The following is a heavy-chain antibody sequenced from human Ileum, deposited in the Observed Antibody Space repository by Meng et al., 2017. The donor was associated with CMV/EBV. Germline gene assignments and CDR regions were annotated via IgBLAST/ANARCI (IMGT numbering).Heavy chain of an antibody. Sequence: QGQLVQAGAGVRKTGASVKVSCKAFGFTFTGYYMHWLRQAPGQGPEWMGWINPNSGGTNYAQKFEGRVTLTRDTFISTAYLELSRLRSDDTAVYYCATILYSHHGGALEYWGQGTLVTVSS. J-gene: IGHJ4*02. V-gene: IGHV1-2*02. CDR1: GFTFTGYY. D-gene: IGHD2-8*01. CDR2: INPNSGGT. CDR3: ATILYSHHGGALEY.